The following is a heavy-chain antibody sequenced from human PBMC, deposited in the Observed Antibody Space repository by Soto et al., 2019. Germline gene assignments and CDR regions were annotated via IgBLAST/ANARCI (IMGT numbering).Heavy chain of an antibody. CDR3: ARPYYDTTGYGLDP. V-gene: IGHV4-59*11. Sequence: SETLSLTCTVSGGSISPHYWSWFRRPPGKGLEWIGYIYYAGTSSYNPSLQSRVSISLETSKKQFSLRLSSVTTADTAVYYCARPYYDTTGYGLDPWGQGTLVTVSS. CDR2: IYYAGTS. CDR1: GGSISPHY. D-gene: IGHD3-22*01. J-gene: IGHJ5*02.